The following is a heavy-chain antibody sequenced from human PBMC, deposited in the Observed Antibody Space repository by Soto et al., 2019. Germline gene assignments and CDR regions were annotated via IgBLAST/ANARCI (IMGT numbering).Heavy chain of an antibody. CDR2: ISGSGGST. J-gene: IGHJ6*02. Sequence: GGSLRLSCAASGFTFSSYAMSWVRQAPGKGLEWVSAISGSGGSTYYADSVKGRFTISRDNSKNTLYLQMNSLRAEDTDVYYCAKDSTSDYDFWSGYYHYGMDVWGQGTTVIVSS. CDR3: AKDSTSDYDFWSGYYHYGMDV. D-gene: IGHD3-3*01. V-gene: IGHV3-23*01. CDR1: GFTFSSYA.